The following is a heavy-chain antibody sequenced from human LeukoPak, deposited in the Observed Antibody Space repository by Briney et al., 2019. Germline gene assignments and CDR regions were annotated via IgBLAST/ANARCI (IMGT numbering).Heavy chain of an antibody. D-gene: IGHD2-2*02. J-gene: IGHJ4*02. Sequence: GESLMISCKGSGYSFTSYWIGWVRQMPGKGLEWMGIIYPGDSDSRYSPSFQGQVTISADKSISTAYLQWSSLKASDTAMYYCARVCSSTSCYNFDYWGQGTLVTVSS. CDR1: GYSFTSYW. CDR3: ARVCSSTSCYNFDY. CDR2: IYPGDSDS. V-gene: IGHV5-51*01.